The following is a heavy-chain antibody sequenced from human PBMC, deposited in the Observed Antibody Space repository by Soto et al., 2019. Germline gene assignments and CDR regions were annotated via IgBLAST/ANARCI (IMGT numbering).Heavy chain of an antibody. Sequence: SETLSLTFAVSGGSFTSNNWWTWVRQPPGQGLEWIGEIYRTGSTNYNPSLKSRVTISLDKSENQFSLKVTSLTAADTAVYYCASRDPGTSVDYWGQGTLGPVSS. CDR3: ASRDPGTSVDY. J-gene: IGHJ4*02. CDR2: IYRTGST. V-gene: IGHV4-4*02. D-gene: IGHD1-7*01. CDR1: GGSFTSNNW.